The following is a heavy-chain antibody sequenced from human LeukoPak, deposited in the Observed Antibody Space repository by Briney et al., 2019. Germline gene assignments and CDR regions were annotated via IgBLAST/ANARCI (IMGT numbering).Heavy chain of an antibody. J-gene: IGHJ3*02. CDR2: IYYSGST. D-gene: IGHD3-22*01. CDR1: GGSISSGGYY. Sequence: PSETLSLTCTVSGGSISSGGYYWSWIRQHPGKGLEWIGYIYYSGSTYYNPSLKSRVTISVDTSKNQFSLKLSSVTVADTAVYYCARASSGYYDDAFDIWGQGTMVTVSS. V-gene: IGHV4-31*03. CDR3: ARASSGYYDDAFDI.